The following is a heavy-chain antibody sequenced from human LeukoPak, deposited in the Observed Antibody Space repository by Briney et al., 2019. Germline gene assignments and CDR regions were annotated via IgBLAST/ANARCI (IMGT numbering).Heavy chain of an antibody. CDR3: ARDTSPRIAAIYYDAFDI. J-gene: IGHJ3*02. CDR2: IRNDGSDI. V-gene: IGHV3-7*01. D-gene: IGHD6-13*01. Sequence: GGSLRLSCAASGFTFSTSWMSWVRQAPGKGLEWVANIRNDGSDIHYVDSVKGRFTISRDNAKNSLYLEMSSLRGEDTALYYCARDTSPRIAAIYYDAFDICGQGTMVTVSS. CDR1: GFTFSTSW.